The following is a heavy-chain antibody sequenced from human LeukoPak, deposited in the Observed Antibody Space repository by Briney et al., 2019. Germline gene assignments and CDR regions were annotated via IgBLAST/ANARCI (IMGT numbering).Heavy chain of an antibody. J-gene: IGHJ4*02. CDR1: GGSISSYY. D-gene: IGHD6-13*01. CDR3: ARQIASAGTAGFDF. Sequence: SETLSLTCTVSGGSISSYYWSWIRQPAGKGLEWIGRIYSTGSTNYNPSLKSRVTISVDTSKNQFSLRLRSVTAADTAVYYCARQIASAGTAGFDFWGQGALVTVSS. CDR2: IYSTGST. V-gene: IGHV4-4*07.